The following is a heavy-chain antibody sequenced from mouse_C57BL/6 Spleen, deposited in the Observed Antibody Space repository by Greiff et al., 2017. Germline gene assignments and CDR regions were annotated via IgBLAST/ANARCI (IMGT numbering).Heavy chain of an antibody. J-gene: IGHJ2*01. D-gene: IGHD1-1*01. CDR2: IDPSDSYT. Sequence: QVQLQQPGAELVKPGASVKLSCKASGYTFTSYWMQWVKQRPGQGLEWIGEIDPSDSYTNYNQQFKGKATLTVDTSSSTAYMQLSSLTSEDSAVFNCARCGTTVVAYYFDYWGQGTTLTVSS. V-gene: IGHV1-50*01. CDR3: ARCGTTVVAYYFDY. CDR1: GYTFTSYW.